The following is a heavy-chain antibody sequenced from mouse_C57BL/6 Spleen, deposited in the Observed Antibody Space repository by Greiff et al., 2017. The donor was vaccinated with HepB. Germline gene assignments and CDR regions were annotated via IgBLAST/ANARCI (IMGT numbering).Heavy chain of an antibody. Sequence: VQLQRPGAELVKPGASVKLSCKASGYTFTSYWMQWVKQRPGQGLEWIGEIDPSDSYTNYNQKFKGKATLTVDTSSSTAYMQLSSLTSEDSAVYYFANGPLYGSSTYAMDYWGQGTSVTVSS. CDR2: IDPSDSYT. CDR3: ANGPLYGSSTYAMDY. V-gene: IGHV1-50*01. J-gene: IGHJ4*01. CDR1: GYTFTSYW. D-gene: IGHD1-1*01.